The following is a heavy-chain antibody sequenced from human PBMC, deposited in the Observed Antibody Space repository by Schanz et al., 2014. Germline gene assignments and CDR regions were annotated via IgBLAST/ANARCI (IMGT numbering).Heavy chain of an antibody. CDR1: RFTFSDYW. CDR3: ARQRSYFYAMDV. Sequence: EVQVVESGGGLVQPGGSLRLSCAASRFTFSDYWMSWVRQAPGKGLEWVANMNQDGSVINYVDSVKGRFTISRDNAKNSLYLQMNSLRAEDTAVYYCARQRSYFYAMDVWGQGTTVTVSS. J-gene: IGHJ6*02. V-gene: IGHV3-7*03. CDR2: MNQDGSVI.